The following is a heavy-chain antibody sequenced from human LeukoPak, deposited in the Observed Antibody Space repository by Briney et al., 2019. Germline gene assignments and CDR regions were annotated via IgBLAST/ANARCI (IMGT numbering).Heavy chain of an antibody. CDR3: VISPAWSLWVDFHY. V-gene: IGHV3-23*01. CDR2: ISGSGGST. CDR1: GMTFSTYA. Sequence: PGGSLRLSCAAYGMTFSTYAMRLLGQAPGKGLEWVSGISGSGGSTYYADSVKGRFTISRDNSQNTLYLQMNSLRGEDTAAYYSVISPAWSLWVDFHYWGQGTLVTVSS. D-gene: IGHD4-23*01. J-gene: IGHJ4*02.